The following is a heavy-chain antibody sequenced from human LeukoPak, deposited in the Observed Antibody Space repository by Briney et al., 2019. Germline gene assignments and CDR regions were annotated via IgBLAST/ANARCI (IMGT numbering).Heavy chain of an antibody. Sequence: GGSPRLSCAASGFTFSSYSMNWVRQAPGKGLEWVSSISSSSSYIYYADSVKGRFTISRDNAKNSLYLQMNSLRAEDTAVYYCARDRSYYDSSGFFDYWGQGTLVTVSS. CDR1: GFTFSSYS. V-gene: IGHV3-21*01. D-gene: IGHD3-22*01. J-gene: IGHJ4*02. CDR3: ARDRSYYDSSGFFDY. CDR2: ISSSSSYI.